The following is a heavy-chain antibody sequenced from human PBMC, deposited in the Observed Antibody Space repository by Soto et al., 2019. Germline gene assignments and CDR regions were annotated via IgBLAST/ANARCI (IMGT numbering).Heavy chain of an antibody. CDR1: GFTFSNAW. CDR2: IKSKTDGGTT. D-gene: IGHD3-3*01. Sequence: GSLRLACSASGFTFSNAWMSWVRQAPGKGLGWVGRIKSKTDGGTTDYAAPVKGRFTISRDDSKNTLYLQMNSLKTEDTAVYYCTTLSYDFWSGSGAFDIWGQGTMVTVS. CDR3: TTLSYDFWSGSGAFDI. V-gene: IGHV3-15*01. J-gene: IGHJ3*02.